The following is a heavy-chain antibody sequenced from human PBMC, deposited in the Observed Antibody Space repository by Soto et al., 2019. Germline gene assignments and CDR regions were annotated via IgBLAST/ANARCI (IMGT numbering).Heavy chain of an antibody. CDR1: GAYMRNDCYY. Sequence: TLSLTCTVSGAYMRNDCYYWSWVRQKPGKDLEWIGHMHHSGRTHYNPSLKSRVAVSVDTSKNQFSLYLNSVTAADTAVYYCARWVEVSPDYFDSWGQGIPVTVSS. J-gene: IGHJ4*02. CDR2: MHHSGRT. CDR3: ARWVEVSPDYFDS. V-gene: IGHV4-31*03.